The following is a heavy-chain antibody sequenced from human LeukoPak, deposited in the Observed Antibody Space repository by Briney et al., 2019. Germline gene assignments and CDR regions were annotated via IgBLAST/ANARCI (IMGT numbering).Heavy chain of an antibody. CDR3: AHLGGVVTATTDFGY. Sequence: PGGSLRLSCAASGFTFSDHYMDWVRQAPGKGLEWVGRTRNKADTYTTHYAASVEGRFTISRDDSKNSLYLQMNSLKTEDTAAYYCAHLGGVVTATTDFGYWGQGTLVTVSS. CDR2: TRNKADTYTT. D-gene: IGHD2-2*01. V-gene: IGHV3-72*01. CDR1: GFTFSDHY. J-gene: IGHJ4*02.